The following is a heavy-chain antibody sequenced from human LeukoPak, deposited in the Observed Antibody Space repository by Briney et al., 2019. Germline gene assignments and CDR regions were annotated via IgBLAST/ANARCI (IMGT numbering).Heavy chain of an antibody. Sequence: GGSLRLSCAASGFTFSSYAMHWVRQAPGKGLEYVSAISSNGGSTYYANSVKGRFTISRDNSKNTLYLQMGSLRAEDMAVYYCAKKSATYGDYATQDYWGQGTLVTVSS. CDR1: GFTFSSYA. J-gene: IGHJ4*02. CDR2: ISSNGGST. D-gene: IGHD4-17*01. V-gene: IGHV3-64*01. CDR3: AKKSATYGDYATQDY.